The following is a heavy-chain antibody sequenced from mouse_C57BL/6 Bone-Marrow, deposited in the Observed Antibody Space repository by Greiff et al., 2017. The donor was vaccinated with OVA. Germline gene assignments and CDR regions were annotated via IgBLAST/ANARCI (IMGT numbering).Heavy chain of an antibody. J-gene: IGHJ3*01. CDR2: IDPNRGGT. D-gene: IGHD2-5*01. CDR1: GYTFTSYW. Sequence: QVQLQQPGAELVKPGASVKLSCKASGYTFTSYWMHWVKQRPGRGLEWIGRIDPNRGGTKYNEKFKSKATLTVDKPSSTAYMQLSSLTSEDSAVYYCARGPSYYSNRGFAYWGQGTLVTVSA. V-gene: IGHV1-72*01. CDR3: ARGPSYYSNRGFAY.